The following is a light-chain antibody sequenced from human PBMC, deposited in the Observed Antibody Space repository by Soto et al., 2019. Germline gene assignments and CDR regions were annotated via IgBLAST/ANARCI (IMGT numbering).Light chain of an antibody. CDR1: QSVTSNY. CDR2: GAS. Sequence: EIVLTQSPGTLSLSPGERATLSCGASQSVTSNYLAWYQQKSGQAPRLLIFGASIRVKGIPDRFIGSGSGTDFTLTISRLEPEDFAVYYCQQYDTFGQGTKVDIK. CDR3: QQYDT. V-gene: IGKV3-20*01. J-gene: IGKJ2*01.